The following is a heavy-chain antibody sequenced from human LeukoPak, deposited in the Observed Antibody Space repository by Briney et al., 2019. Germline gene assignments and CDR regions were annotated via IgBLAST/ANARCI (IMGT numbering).Heavy chain of an antibody. J-gene: IGHJ4*02. CDR2: ISGSGGST. CDR3: AKGSSSWYGRPSDY. D-gene: IGHD6-13*01. CDR1: GFTFSSYA. V-gene: IGHV3-23*01. Sequence: PGGSLRLSCAASGFTFSSYAMSWVRQAPGKGLEWVSAISGSGGSTYYADSVKGRFTISRDNSKNTLYLQMNSLRAEDTAAYYCAKGSSSWYGRPSDYWGQGTLVTVSS.